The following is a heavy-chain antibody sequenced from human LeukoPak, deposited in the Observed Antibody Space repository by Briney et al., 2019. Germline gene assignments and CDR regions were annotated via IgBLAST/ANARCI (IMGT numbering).Heavy chain of an antibody. D-gene: IGHD2-15*01. CDR2: INHSGST. J-gene: IGHJ4*02. V-gene: IGHV4-34*01. CDR1: GGSFSGYY. CDR3: GRGLSKNPTVVDATFDY. Sequence: SETLSLTCAVYGGSFSGYYWSWIRQPPGKGLEWIGEINHSGSTNYNPSLKGRVTISVDTSKNQFSLKLSSVTAADTAVYYCGRGLSKNPTVVDATFDYWGQGTLVTVSS.